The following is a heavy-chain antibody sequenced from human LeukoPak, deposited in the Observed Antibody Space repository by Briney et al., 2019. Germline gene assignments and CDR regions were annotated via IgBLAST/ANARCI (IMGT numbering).Heavy chain of an antibody. J-gene: IGHJ4*02. CDR1: GITFSSYA. V-gene: IGHV3-23*01. D-gene: IGHD1/OR15-1a*01. Sequence: GGSLRLSCAASGITFSSYAMSWVRQAPGEGLEWVSGISAGSSTFYADSVKGRSSVSRDNAKNTLYLVMSSLRAEDTAIYYCVKHVGNNQDGRYFDYWGQGTVVTVSS. CDR3: VKHVGNNQDGRYFDY. CDR2: ISAGSST.